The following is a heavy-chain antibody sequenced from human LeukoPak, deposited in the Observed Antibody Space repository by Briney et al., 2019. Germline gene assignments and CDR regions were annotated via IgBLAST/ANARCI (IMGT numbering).Heavy chain of an antibody. CDR2: IYYSGST. J-gene: IGHJ4*02. CDR1: GGSISSYY. Sequence: SETLSLTCTVSGGSISSYYWSWIRQPPGKGLEWIGYIYYSGSTNYNPSLKSRVTISVDMSKNQFSLKLSSVTAADTAVYYCARDTHDILTGYWYFDYWGQGTLVTVSS. D-gene: IGHD3-9*01. V-gene: IGHV4-59*01. CDR3: ARDTHDILTGYWYFDY.